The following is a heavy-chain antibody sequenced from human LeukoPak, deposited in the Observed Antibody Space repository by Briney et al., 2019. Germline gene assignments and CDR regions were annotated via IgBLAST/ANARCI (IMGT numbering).Heavy chain of an antibody. J-gene: IGHJ4*02. CDR2: ISGSGGST. V-gene: IGHV3-23*01. CDR3: AKEGRYCTNGVCFETY. D-gene: IGHD2-8*01. CDR1: GFTFSSYA. Sequence: AGGSLRLSCAASGFTFSSYAMSWVRQAPGKGLEWVSAISGSGGSTYYADSVKGRFTISRDNSKNTLYLQMNSLRAEDTAVYYCAKEGRYCTNGVCFETYWGQGTLVTVSS.